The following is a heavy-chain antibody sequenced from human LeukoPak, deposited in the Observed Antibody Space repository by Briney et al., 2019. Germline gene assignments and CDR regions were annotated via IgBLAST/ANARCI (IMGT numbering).Heavy chain of an antibody. V-gene: IGHV4-34*01. CDR2: INHSGST. CDR3: ARGGYFDY. Sequence: SETLSLTCAVYGGSFSGYYWSWIRQPPGKGLEWIGEINHSGSTNYNPSLKSRVTISVDASKNQFSLKLSSVTAADTAVYYCARGGYFDYWGQGTLVTVSS. CDR1: GGSFSGYY. J-gene: IGHJ4*02.